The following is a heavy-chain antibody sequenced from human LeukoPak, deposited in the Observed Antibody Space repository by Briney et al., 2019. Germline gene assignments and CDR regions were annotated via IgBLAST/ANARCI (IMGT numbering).Heavy chain of an antibody. J-gene: IGHJ3*02. Sequence: ASVKVSCKVSGYTLTELSMHWVRQAPGKGLEWMGGFDPEDGETIYAQKFQGRVTMTRDTSISTAYMELSRLRSGDTAVYYCARETAQTFFGVIRGQDGYDIWGQGTMVIVSS. D-gene: IGHD3-3*01. CDR1: GYTLTELS. CDR2: FDPEDGET. V-gene: IGHV1-24*01. CDR3: ARETAQTFFGVIRGQDGYDI.